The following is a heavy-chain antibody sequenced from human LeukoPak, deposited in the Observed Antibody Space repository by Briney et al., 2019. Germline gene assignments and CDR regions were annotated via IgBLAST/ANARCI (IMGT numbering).Heavy chain of an antibody. CDR2: INHSGST. CDR1: GGSFSGYY. J-gene: IGHJ2*01. CDR3: AREGTVTTPPWYFDL. V-gene: IGHV4-34*01. D-gene: IGHD4-17*01. Sequence: RASETLSLTCAVYGGSFSGYYWSWIRQPPGMGLEWIGEINHSGSTNYNPSLKSRVTISVDTSKNQFSLKLSSVTAADTALYYCAREGTVTTPPWYFDLWGRGTLVTVSS.